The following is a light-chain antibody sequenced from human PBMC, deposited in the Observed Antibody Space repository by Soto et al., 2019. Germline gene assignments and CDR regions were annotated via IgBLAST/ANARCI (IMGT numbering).Light chain of an antibody. Sequence: DIQMTQSPSSLSASIGDRVTITCQASQDINNYLNWYQQKPGKAPKLLIFDAFKLDTGVPSRFSGGGSGTDFTFTITSLQPEYIATYFCQQYDSLPPTFGGGTRVEI. V-gene: IGKV1-33*01. CDR1: QDINNY. J-gene: IGKJ4*01. CDR3: QQYDSLPPT. CDR2: DAF.